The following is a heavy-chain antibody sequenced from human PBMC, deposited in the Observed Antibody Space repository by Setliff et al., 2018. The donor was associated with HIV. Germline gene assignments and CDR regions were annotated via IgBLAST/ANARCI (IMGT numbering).Heavy chain of an antibody. CDR1: GRSLSGYY. J-gene: IGHJ6*03. Sequence: KPSETLSLTCAVYGRSLSGYYWSWIRQPPGKGLEWIGEINQSGSTNYNPSLESRVSISVDTSRSQFSLTVRSLTAADTAVYYCARGQFVSPGPRTHYMDLWAKGTSVTVSS. CDR3: ARGQFVSPGPRTHYMDL. D-gene: IGHD3-16*01. V-gene: IGHV4-34*01. CDR2: INQSGST.